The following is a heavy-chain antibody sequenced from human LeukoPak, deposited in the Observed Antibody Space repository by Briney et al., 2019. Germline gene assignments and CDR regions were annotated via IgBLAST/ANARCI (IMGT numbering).Heavy chain of an antibody. CDR1: GGSISSYY. CDR2: IYYSGSI. D-gene: IGHD1/OR15-1a*01. J-gene: IGHJ6*03. Sequence: PSETLSLTCTVSGGSISSYYWSWIRQPPGKGLEWIGYIYYSGSINYNPSLKSRVTISVDTSKNQFSLKLSSVTAADTAVYYCARGGNWNSRPYYYYMDVWGKGTTVTISS. CDR3: ARGGNWNSRPYYYYMDV. V-gene: IGHV4-59*01.